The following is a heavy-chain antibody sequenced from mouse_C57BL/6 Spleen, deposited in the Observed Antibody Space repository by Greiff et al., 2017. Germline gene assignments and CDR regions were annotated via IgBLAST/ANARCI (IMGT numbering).Heavy chain of an antibody. D-gene: IGHD1-2*01. CDR2: IDPSDSYT. Sequence: QVQLQQPGAELVKPGASVKLSCKASGYTFTSYWMQWVKQRPGQGLEWIGEIDPSDSYTNYNQKFKGKATLTVDTSSSTAYMQLSSLTSEDSAVYYCARGGTTAYFDYWGQGTTLTGSS. V-gene: IGHV1-50*01. CDR3: ARGGTTAYFDY. J-gene: IGHJ2*01. CDR1: GYTFTSYW.